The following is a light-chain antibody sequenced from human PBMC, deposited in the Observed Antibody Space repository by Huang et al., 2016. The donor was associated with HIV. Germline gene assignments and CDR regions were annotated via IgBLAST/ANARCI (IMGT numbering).Light chain of an antibody. CDR2: DAS. V-gene: IGKV3-11*01. Sequence: EIVLTQSPATLSLSPGERATLSCRASLSVRNYLAWYQQKPGQAPRLLIYDASNRATGTPARFSGSGSGTDFTLTISSLEPEDFAVYYCQQRSDWPPWTFGQGTKVEIK. J-gene: IGKJ1*01. CDR3: QQRSDWPPWT. CDR1: LSVRNY.